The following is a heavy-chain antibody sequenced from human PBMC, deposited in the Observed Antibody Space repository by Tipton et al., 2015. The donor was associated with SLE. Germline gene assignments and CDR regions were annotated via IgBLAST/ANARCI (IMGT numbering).Heavy chain of an antibody. CDR1: GFTFSSYA. Sequence: SLRLSCAASGFTFSSYAMHWVRQAPGKGLEWVAVISYDGSNKYYADSVKGRFTISRDNSKNTLYLQMNSLRAEDTAVYYCARRSVIRGFDHWGQGTLVTVSS. J-gene: IGHJ4*02. CDR2: ISYDGSNK. CDR3: ARRSVIRGFDH. D-gene: IGHD3-10*01. V-gene: IGHV3-30-3*01.